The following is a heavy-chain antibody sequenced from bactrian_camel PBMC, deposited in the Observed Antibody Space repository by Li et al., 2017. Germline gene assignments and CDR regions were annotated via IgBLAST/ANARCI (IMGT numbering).Heavy chain of an antibody. CDR2: IGRFGDT. V-gene: IGHV3S53*01. J-gene: IGHJ6*01. CDR1: GSDVSDYC. D-gene: IGHD2*01. Sequence: HVQLVESGGGSVQAGGSLRLSCKATGSDVSDYCMAWFRQSSEKQREKVAHIGRFGDTWYSNAMKGRCTISKDNAENTLYLQMNSLQPEDTAIYYCAALYTGISGCYSTSLAPATFGYWGQGTQVTVS. CDR3: AALYTGISGCYSTSLAPATFGY.